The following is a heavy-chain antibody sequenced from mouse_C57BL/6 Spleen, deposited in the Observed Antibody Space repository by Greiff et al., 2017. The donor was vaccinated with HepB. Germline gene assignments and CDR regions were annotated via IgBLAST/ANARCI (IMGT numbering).Heavy chain of an antibody. CDR2: ISYDGSN. CDR3: ARGNSPWFAY. Sequence: EVKLQESGPGLVKPSQSLSLTCSVTGYSITSGYYWNWIRQFPGNKLEWMGYISYDGSNNYNPSLKNRISITRDTSTNQFFLKLNSVTTEDTATYYCARGNSPWFAYWGQGTLVTVSA. CDR1: GYSITSGYY. V-gene: IGHV3-6*01. J-gene: IGHJ3*01.